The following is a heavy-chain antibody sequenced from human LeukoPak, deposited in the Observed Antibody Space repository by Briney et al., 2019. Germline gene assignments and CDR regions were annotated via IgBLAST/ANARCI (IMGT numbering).Heavy chain of an antibody. D-gene: IGHD3-9*01. CDR2: ISGSGGST. V-gene: IGHV3-23*01. CDR3: AKVNFDWLLSNFDY. J-gene: IGHJ4*02. CDR1: GFTFSSYA. Sequence: PGGSLRLSCAASGFTFSSYAMSWVRQAPGKGLGWVSAISGSGGSTYYADSVKGRFTISRDNSKNTLYLQMNSLRAEDTAVYYCAKVNFDWLLSNFDYWGQGTLVTVSS.